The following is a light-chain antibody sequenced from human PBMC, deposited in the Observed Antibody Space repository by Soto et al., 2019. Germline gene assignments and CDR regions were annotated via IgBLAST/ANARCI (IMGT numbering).Light chain of an antibody. Sequence: QSALTQPASVSGSPGQSITISCTGTSSDIGGHNYVSWYQQYPGKAPKLMIYEATHRPSGISNRFSGSKSGNTASLTISGLQAEDEADYYCSSYTIISALVLFGGGTQLTVL. CDR2: EAT. J-gene: IGLJ2*01. CDR3: SSYTIISALVL. V-gene: IGLV2-14*01. CDR1: SSDIGGHNY.